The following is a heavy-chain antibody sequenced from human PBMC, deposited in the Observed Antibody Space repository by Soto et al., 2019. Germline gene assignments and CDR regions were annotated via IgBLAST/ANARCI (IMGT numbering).Heavy chain of an antibody. CDR1: GFTFSSYA. CDR3: AKFFVETGGSSGWPWNFHY. Sequence: EVQLLESGGGLVQPGRSLRLSCAASGFTFSSYAMSWVRQAPGKGLEWVSAISGGGGTTYYSASVKGRYTISRDNSKNTLFLQMNSLRAEDTAVYYCAKFFVETGGSSGWPWNFHYLGQGTLVTVSS. D-gene: IGHD6-25*01. V-gene: IGHV3-23*01. J-gene: IGHJ4*02. CDR2: ISGGGGTT.